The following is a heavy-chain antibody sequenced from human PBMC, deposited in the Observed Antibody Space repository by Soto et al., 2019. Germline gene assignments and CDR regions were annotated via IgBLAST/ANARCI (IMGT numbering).Heavy chain of an antibody. J-gene: IGHJ5*02. D-gene: IGHD2-21*01. CDR2: ITTSSAYI. CDR3: VRSGTARLLRHSWFDT. V-gene: IGHV3-21*01. Sequence: EVQLVESGGGLVQPGGSLRLSCAASGFTFNTYDMNWVRQAPGKGREWVSSITTSSAYIYYADSLKGRITISRDNAKNSLFLQMNSLRAEDTAVYYCVRSGTARLLRHSWFDTWGQGTLVTVSS. CDR1: GFTFNTYD.